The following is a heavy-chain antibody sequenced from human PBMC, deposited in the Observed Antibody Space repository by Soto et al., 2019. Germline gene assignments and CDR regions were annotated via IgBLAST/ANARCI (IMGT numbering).Heavy chain of an antibody. CDR3: AAIAAAGPGPYYFDY. D-gene: IGHD6-13*01. Sequence: QMQLVQSGPEVKKPGTSVKVSCKASGFTFTSSAVQWVRQARGQRLEWIGWIVVGSGNTNYAQKFQERVTITRDMSTSTAYMELSSLRSEDTAMYYCAAIAAAGPGPYYFDYWGQGTLVTVSS. J-gene: IGHJ4*02. CDR1: GFTFTSSA. V-gene: IGHV1-58*01. CDR2: IVVGSGNT.